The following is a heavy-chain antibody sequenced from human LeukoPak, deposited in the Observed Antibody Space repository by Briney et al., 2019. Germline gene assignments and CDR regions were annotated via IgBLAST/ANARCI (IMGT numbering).Heavy chain of an antibody. J-gene: IGHJ4*02. CDR1: GFSFSSYG. Sequence: GGSLRLSCAGSGFSFSSYGMHWVRQAPGKGLEWMAFIRSDGSNKYYADSVKGRFTISRDNSKNTLYLQMNSLRAEDTAVYYCAKLTLLGYCSGGSCYDRRVFDYWGQGTLVTVSS. CDR2: IRSDGSNK. D-gene: IGHD2-15*01. V-gene: IGHV3-30*02. CDR3: AKLTLLGYCSGGSCYDRRVFDY.